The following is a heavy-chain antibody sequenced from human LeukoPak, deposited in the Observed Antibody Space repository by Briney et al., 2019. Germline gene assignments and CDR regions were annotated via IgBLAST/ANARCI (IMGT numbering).Heavy chain of an antibody. CDR1: GGSFSGYY. D-gene: IGHD3-22*01. CDR3: ARIPTQDSSGYYYPFDY. Sequence: SETLSPTCAVYGGSFSGYYWSWIRQPPGKGLEWIGEINHSGSTNYNPSLKSRVTISVDTSKNQFSLKLSSVTAADTAVYYCARIPTQDSSGYYYPFDYWGQGTLVTVSS. V-gene: IGHV4-34*01. CDR2: INHSGST. J-gene: IGHJ4*02.